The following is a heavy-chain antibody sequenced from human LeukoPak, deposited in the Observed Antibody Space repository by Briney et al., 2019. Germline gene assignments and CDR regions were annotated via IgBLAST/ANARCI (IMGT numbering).Heavy chain of an antibody. Sequence: GGSLRLPCAASGFTFSGSAMHWVRQASGKGLEWVGRIRSEGNSYATAYAASVKGRFTISRDDSKNTAYLQMNSLKTEDTAVYYCARLGTGEAFDIWGQGTMVTVSS. CDR2: IRSEGNSYAT. V-gene: IGHV3-73*01. CDR1: GFTFSGSA. CDR3: ARLGTGEAFDI. D-gene: IGHD7-27*01. J-gene: IGHJ3*02.